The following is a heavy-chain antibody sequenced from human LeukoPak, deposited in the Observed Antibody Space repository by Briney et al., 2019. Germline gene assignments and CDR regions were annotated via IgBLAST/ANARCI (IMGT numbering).Heavy chain of an antibody. Sequence: GGSLRLSCAASGFTFSGYAMSWVRQAPGKGLEWVSAISGSGGSTHYADSVKGRFTISRDNSKNTLYLQMNSLRAEDTAVYYCAKAGSSGWYVSLADYWGQGTLVTVSS. D-gene: IGHD6-19*01. V-gene: IGHV3-23*01. CDR3: AKAGSSGWYVSLADY. CDR2: ISGSGGST. CDR1: GFTFSGYA. J-gene: IGHJ4*02.